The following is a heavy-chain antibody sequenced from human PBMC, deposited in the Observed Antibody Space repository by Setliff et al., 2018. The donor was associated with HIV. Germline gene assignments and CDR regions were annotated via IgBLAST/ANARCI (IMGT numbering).Heavy chain of an antibody. D-gene: IGHD3-3*02. CDR3: ARHRIDISLLVVQDPGPFDL. J-gene: IGHJ3*01. CDR1: GYSFSNHW. Sequence: PGESLKISCTGSGYSFSNHWIGWVRQMPGRGLEWVAIIDPQDSDTRYSPSFEGHVTISADTSRYTAYLQWRALRASDTAIYYCARHRIDISLLVVQDPGPFDLWGRGTMVTVSS. CDR2: IDPQDSDT. V-gene: IGHV5-51*01.